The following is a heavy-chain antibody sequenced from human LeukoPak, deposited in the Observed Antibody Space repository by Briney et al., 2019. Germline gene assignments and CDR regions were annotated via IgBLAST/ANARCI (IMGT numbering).Heavy chain of an antibody. CDR3: AKDHRFLKDY. CDR2: IRYDGSNK. J-gene: IGHJ4*02. CDR1: GFTFSYYA. D-gene: IGHD3-3*01. Sequence: GGSLRLSCAASGFTFSYYAIHWVRQAPGKGLEWVAFIRYDGSNKYYADSVKGRFTISRDNSKNTLYLQMNSLRAEDTAVYYCAKDHRFLKDYWGQGTLVTVSS. V-gene: IGHV3-30*02.